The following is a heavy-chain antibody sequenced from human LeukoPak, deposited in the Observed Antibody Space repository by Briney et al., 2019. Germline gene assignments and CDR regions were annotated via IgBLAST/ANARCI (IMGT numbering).Heavy chain of an antibody. J-gene: IGHJ5*02. CDR1: GYTFTSYD. CDR3: ARVGYSYGSNWFDP. CDR2: MNPNSGNT. Sequence: ASVTVSCKASGYTFTSYDINWVRQAPGQGLEWMGWMNPNSGNTGYAQKFQGRVTITRNTSISTAYMELSSLRSEDTAVYYCARVGYSYGSNWFDPWGQGTLVTVSS. D-gene: IGHD5-18*01. V-gene: IGHV1-8*03.